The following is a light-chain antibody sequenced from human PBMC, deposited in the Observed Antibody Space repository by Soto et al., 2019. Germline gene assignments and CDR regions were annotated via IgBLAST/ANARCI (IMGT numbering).Light chain of an antibody. CDR3: QQRRNWLT. V-gene: IGKV3-11*01. J-gene: IGKJ4*01. CDR1: QPVSDK. Sequence: EVVMTQSPANLSVSPGAGATLSCWASQPVSDKLAWYQQKPGQAPRLLIYGASARALGIPARFSGSGSGTDFTLTISSLEPEDFAVYYCQQRRNWLTFGGGTKVDIK. CDR2: GAS.